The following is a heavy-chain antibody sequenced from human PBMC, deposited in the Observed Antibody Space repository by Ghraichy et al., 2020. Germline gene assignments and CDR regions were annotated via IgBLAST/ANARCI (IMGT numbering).Heavy chain of an antibody. CDR3: ARGDNYYYYYMDV. CDR2: IWLDGNNK. J-gene: IGHJ6*03. Sequence: GGSLRLSCEASGFIFSSYGMHWVRQAPGKGLEWVAVIWLDGNNKYYADSVRGRFTISRDNSKNTLYLQMSSLRAEDTAVYYCARGDNYYYYYMDVWGKGTTVTVS. D-gene: IGHD2-21*02. CDR1: GFIFSSYG. V-gene: IGHV3-33*01.